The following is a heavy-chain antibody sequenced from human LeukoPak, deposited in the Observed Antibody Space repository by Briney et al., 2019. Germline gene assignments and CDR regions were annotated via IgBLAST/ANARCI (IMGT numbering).Heavy chain of an antibody. Sequence: GGSLRLSCAASGFTFSTYAMHWVRQAPGKGLEWVALISYDGSNEYYADSVKGRFTISRDNSKNSLYLQMNSLRAEDTAVYYCARPYGSGSYYPFDYWGQGTLVTVSS. V-gene: IGHV3-30*04. D-gene: IGHD3-10*01. CDR3: ARPYGSGSYYPFDY. CDR1: GFTFSTYA. J-gene: IGHJ4*02. CDR2: ISYDGSNE.